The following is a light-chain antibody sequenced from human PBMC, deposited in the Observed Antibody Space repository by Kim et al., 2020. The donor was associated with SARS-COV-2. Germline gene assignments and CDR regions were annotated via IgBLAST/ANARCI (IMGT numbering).Light chain of an antibody. Sequence: SVGERVTITCRASQSISSYLNGYQQKPGKAPKLLIYAASSLQSGVPSRFSGSGSGTDFTLTISSLQPEDFATYYCQQSYSTPPLTFGGGTKVDIK. CDR1: QSISSY. CDR2: AAS. J-gene: IGKJ4*01. V-gene: IGKV1-39*01. CDR3: QQSYSTPPLT.